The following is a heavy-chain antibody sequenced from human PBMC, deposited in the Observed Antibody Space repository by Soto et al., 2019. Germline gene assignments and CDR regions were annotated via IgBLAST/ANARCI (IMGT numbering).Heavy chain of an antibody. V-gene: IGHV3-66*01. Sequence: GGSLRLSCAASGFTVSSNYMSWVRQAPGKGLEWVSVIYSGGSTYYADSVKGRFTISRDNSKNTLYLQMNSLRAEDTAVYYCARDFVFGPDSSGYYYDERAEYFQHWGQGTLVTVSS. J-gene: IGHJ1*01. D-gene: IGHD3-22*01. CDR1: GFTVSSNY. CDR3: ARDFVFGPDSSGYYYDERAEYFQH. CDR2: IYSGGST.